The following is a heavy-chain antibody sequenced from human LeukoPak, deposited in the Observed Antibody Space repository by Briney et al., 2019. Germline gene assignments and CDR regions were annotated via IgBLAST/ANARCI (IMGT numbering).Heavy chain of an antibody. CDR2: INPNSGGT. J-gene: IGHJ4*02. Sequence: ASVKVSCKASGYTFTGYYMHWVRQAPGQGLEWMGWINPNSGGTNYAQKFQGRVTMTRDTSISTAYMELSRLRSDDTAVYYCARGPRKYSSGWSAGYFDYWGQGTLVTVSS. CDR1: GYTFTGYY. V-gene: IGHV1-2*02. CDR3: ARGPRKYSSGWSAGYFDY. D-gene: IGHD6-19*01.